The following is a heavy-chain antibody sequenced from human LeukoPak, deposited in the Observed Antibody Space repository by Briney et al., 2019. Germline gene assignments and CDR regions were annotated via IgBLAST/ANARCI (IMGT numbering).Heavy chain of an antibody. D-gene: IGHD6-13*01. J-gene: IGHJ4*02. Sequence: GGSLRLSCAASGFSFSTYAISWVRQAPGKGLEWVSCISTTSSYIFYADSVRGRFTISRDNAKNSLYLQMDSLRAEDTAVYYCARIGYSSSCTDYWGQGTLVTVSS. V-gene: IGHV3-21*01. CDR2: ISTTSSYI. CDR1: GFSFSTYA. CDR3: ARIGYSSSCTDY.